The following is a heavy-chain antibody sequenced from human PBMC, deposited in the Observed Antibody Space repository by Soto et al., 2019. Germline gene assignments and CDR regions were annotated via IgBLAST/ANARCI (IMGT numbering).Heavy chain of an antibody. CDR2: IDHDGPT. CDR1: GFTFSNYW. Sequence: EVQLVESGGGLVQPGGSLRLSCAGSGFTFSNYWMHWVRQAPGKGLEWVSRIDHDGPTDYAGSVRGRFTISRDNAETTLYLQMTSLRPEDTAVYYCVRDRHGDYWGQGTLVTVSS. V-gene: IGHV3-74*01. J-gene: IGHJ4*02. CDR3: VRDRHGDY.